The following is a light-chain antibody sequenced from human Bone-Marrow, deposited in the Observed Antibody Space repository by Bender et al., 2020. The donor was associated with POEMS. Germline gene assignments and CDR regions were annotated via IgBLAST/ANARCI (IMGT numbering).Light chain of an antibody. V-gene: IGLV3-21*02. CDR3: QVWDGSGDHRV. Sequence: SYVLTQPPSVSVAPGQTARITCGGDNIARKSVHWYQQKVGQAPVLVVFDDSDRPSGIPERFSGSNSGNTATLTISRVEAGDEADYYWQVWDGSGDHRVFGGGTKLTVL. J-gene: IGLJ3*02. CDR1: NIARKS. CDR2: DDS.